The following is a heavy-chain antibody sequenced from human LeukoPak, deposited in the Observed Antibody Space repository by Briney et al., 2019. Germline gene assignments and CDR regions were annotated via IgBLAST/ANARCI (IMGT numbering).Heavy chain of an antibody. CDR3: ARGVRRYGSGSYYYYYYGMDV. D-gene: IGHD3-10*01. Sequence: SETLSLTCSVSGDSISSNEWWSWVRQPPGKGLEWIGEVFHSGSTNFNPSLKSRVTISIDKSKNQFSLEVTSVTAADTAVYYCARGVRRYGSGSYYYYYYGMDVWGQGTTVTVSS. V-gene: IGHV4-4*02. CDR1: GDSISSNEW. CDR2: VFHSGST. J-gene: IGHJ6*02.